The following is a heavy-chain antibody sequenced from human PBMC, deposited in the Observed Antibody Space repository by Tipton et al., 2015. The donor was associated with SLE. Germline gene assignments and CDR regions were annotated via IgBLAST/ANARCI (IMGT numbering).Heavy chain of an antibody. CDR2: IYYSGST. J-gene: IGHJ2*01. Sequence: TLSLIRTVSGGSISSYYWSWIRQPPGKGLEWIGYIYYSGSTNYNPSLKSRVTISVDTSKNQFSLKLSSVTAADTAVYYCARGGWDREWYFDLWGRGTLVTVSS. D-gene: IGHD6-19*01. CDR1: GGSISSYY. V-gene: IGHV4-59*01. CDR3: ARGGWDREWYFDL.